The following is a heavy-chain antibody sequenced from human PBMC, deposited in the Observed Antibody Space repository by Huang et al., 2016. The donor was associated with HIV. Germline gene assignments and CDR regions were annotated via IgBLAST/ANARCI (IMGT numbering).Heavy chain of an antibody. CDR3: ARAARGDGYHGAFDV. CDR1: GYIFTTYS. CDR2: INPGNCRI. J-gene: IGHJ3*01. V-gene: IGHV1-3*01. D-gene: IGHD2-2*03. Sequence: QVQLVQSGAEFKKPGASLKLSCAASGYIFTTYSIHWFRRVPGQSLQWLGWINPGNCRIPVLQSFNGRVILSRDLSAATVYMQLSGLTADDTATYFCARAARGDGYHGAFDVWGQGTMVTV.